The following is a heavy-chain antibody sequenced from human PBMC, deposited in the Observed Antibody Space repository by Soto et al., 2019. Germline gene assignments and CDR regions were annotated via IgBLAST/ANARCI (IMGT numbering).Heavy chain of an antibody. V-gene: IGHV4-59*01. J-gene: IGHJ6*03. CDR1: GGSIRSYY. CDR3: ARVAGPEQQLVRPYYYYYMDV. CDR2: IYYSGST. D-gene: IGHD6-13*01. Sequence: SQTLSLTCTVSGGSIRSYYWSWIRQPPGKGLEWIGYIYYSGSTNYNPSLKSRVTISVDTSKNQFSLKLSSVTAADTAVYYCARVAGPEQQLVRPYYYYYMDVWGKGTTVTVSS.